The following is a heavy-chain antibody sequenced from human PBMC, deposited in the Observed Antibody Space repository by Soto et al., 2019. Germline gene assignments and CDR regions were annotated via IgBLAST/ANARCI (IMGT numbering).Heavy chain of an antibody. CDR1: GFTFSSYG. Sequence: QVQLVESGGGVVQPGRSLRLSCAASGFTFSSYGMHWVRQAPGKGLEWVAVISYDGSDKYYADSVKGRFTISRDNSNNTLYLLMDSLRAEDTAVYYCAKGVVVATTYCQHWGQGTLVTVFS. CDR3: AKGVVVATTYCQH. D-gene: IGHD2-15*01. V-gene: IGHV3-30*18. J-gene: IGHJ1*01. CDR2: ISYDGSDK.